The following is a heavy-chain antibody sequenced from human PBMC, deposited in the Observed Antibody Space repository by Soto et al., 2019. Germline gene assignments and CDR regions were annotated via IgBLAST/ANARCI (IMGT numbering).Heavy chain of an antibody. CDR3: AEAHPGYSSENNYGMDV. D-gene: IGHD5-18*01. CDR2: ISWDGGST. J-gene: IGHJ6*02. Sequence: GGSLRLSCAASGFTFDDYTMHWVRQAPGKGLEWVSLISWDGGSTYYADSVKGRFTISRDNSKNSLYLQMNSLRTEDTALYYCAEAHPGYSSENNYGMDVWGQGTTVTVSS. CDR1: GFTFDDYT. V-gene: IGHV3-43*01.